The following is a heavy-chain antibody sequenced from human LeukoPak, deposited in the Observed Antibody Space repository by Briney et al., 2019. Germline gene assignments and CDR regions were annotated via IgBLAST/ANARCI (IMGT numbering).Heavy chain of an antibody. CDR3: ARDLGDYDSSGYYYGSYFDY. J-gene: IGHJ4*02. CDR1: GFTFSSYA. D-gene: IGHD3-22*01. Sequence: PGGSLRLSCAASGFTFSSYAMHWVRQAPGKGLEYVSAISSNGGSTYYANSVKGRFTISRDNSKNTLYLQMGSLRAEDMAVYYCARDLGDYDSSGYYYGSYFDYWGQGTLVTVSS. V-gene: IGHV3-64*01. CDR2: ISSNGGST.